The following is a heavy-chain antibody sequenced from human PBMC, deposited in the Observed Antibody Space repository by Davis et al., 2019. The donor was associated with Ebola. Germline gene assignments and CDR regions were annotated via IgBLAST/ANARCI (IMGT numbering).Heavy chain of an antibody. D-gene: IGHD1-14*01. CDR2: LSGSGGLS. CDR1: GYTFRIHA. CDR3: ARGGETVTGTASHGMDV. Sequence: GGSLRLSCAASGYTFRIHAMTWVRQAPGKGLEWVSALSGSGGLSYYADSVKGRFTLSRDNSKNTLFLQMNSLTAEDTAVYYCARGGETVTGTASHGMDVWGQGTTVTVSS. J-gene: IGHJ6*02. V-gene: IGHV3-23*01.